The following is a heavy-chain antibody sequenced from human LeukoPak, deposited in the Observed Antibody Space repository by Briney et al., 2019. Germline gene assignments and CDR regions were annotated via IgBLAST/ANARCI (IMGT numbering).Heavy chain of an antibody. CDR1: GDSVSSNSAA. Sequence: SQTLSLTCAISGDSVSSNSAAWNWIRQSPSRGLEWLGRTYYRSKWYNDYAVSVKSRITINPDTSKNQFSLQLNSVTPEDTAVYYCARGLLPHDVYYYYMDVWGKGTTVTVSS. D-gene: IGHD3-10*02. CDR3: ARGLLPHDVYYYYMDV. V-gene: IGHV6-1*01. CDR2: TYYRSKWYN. J-gene: IGHJ6*03.